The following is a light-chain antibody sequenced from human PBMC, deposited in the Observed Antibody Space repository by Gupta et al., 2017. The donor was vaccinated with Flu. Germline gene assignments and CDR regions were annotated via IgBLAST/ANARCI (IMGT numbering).Light chain of an antibody. CDR2: GAS. J-gene: IGKJ2*01. CDR1: QSVRRSY. V-gene: IGKV3-20*01. CDR3: QQERSSQFN. Sequence: EIVLTQSPATLYFSKGERSTLSCRASQSVRRSYLAWYQQKHSQAPRLHIFGASSRANGLPDRFSGSGSGTEFTLTISRREPEEFAVYYCQQERSSQFNFGQGTKLDIK.